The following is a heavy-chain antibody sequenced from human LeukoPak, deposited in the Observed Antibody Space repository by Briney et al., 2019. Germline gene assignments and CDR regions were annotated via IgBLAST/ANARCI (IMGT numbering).Heavy chain of an antibody. D-gene: IGHD3-16*02. CDR3: ARDSGESDYDYVWGSYRAYYFVY. CDR1: GFTFDDYG. Sequence: GGSLRLSCAASGFTFDDYGMSWVRQAPGQGLGWGSGINWNGGSTGYADSGKGRFTISRDNAKNSLYLQMNSLRAEDTAEYYCARDSGESDYDYVWGSYRAYYFVYWGQGTLVTVSS. J-gene: IGHJ4*02. V-gene: IGHV3-20*04. CDR2: INWNGGST.